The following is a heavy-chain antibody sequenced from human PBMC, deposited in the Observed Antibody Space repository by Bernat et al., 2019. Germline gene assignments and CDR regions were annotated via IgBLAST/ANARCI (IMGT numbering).Heavy chain of an antibody. D-gene: IGHD3-22*01. CDR1: GFTVSSNY. CDR3: ARDCARYSGYVDI. CDR2: IYSGGST. J-gene: IGHJ3*02. Sequence: ELQLVETGGGLIHPGGSLILSCAASGFTVSSNYMSWVRQAPGKGLEWVSVIYSGGSTYYADTVKGSFTISRDNPNNALHLQMNSLRAEDTAVYFCARDCARYSGYVDIWGQGTMVTVSS. V-gene: IGHV3-53*02.